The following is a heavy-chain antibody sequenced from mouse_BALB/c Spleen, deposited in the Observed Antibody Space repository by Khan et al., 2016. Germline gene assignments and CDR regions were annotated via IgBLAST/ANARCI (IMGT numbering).Heavy chain of an antibody. D-gene: IGHD2-4*01. CDR1: GCSLTNSG. J-gene: IGHJ3*01. Sequence: VQLQESGPGLVAPSQSLSITCTVSGCSLTNSGVHWIRQPPGKDLEWLGVIWPGGSTDYNSALMSRLSITKDNSQNQVFLKMISLQTDDTAMYYCARDDQDYDAWFASWGQGTLVIVSA. CDR3: ARDDQDYDAWFAS. CDR2: IWPGGST. V-gene: IGHV2-9*02.